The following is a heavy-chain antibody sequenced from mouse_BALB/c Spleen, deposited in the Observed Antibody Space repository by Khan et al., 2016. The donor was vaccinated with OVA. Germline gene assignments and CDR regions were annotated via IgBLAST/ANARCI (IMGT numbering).Heavy chain of an antibody. Sequence: VQLQESGAELARPGASVKLSCKTTGYTFTDYYINWVKQRTGQGLEWIGEIYPGTGNTYYNEKFKGKATLTADKSSSTVYMQLSSLTSEDSAVYFCAIWGGNYKYYYALDYWGQGTSVTVSS. CDR1: GYTFTDYY. CDR2: IYPGTGNT. J-gene: IGHJ4*01. V-gene: IGHV1-77*01. D-gene: IGHD2-1*01. CDR3: AIWGGNYKYYYALDY.